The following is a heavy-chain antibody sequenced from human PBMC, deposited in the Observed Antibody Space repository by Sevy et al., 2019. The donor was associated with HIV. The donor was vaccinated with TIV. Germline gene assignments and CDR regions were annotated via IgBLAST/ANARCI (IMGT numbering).Heavy chain of an antibody. V-gene: IGHV1-69*13. Sequence: ASVKVSCKASGGTFSSYAISWVRQAPGQELEWMGGIIPIFGTANYAQKFQGRVTITADESTSTAYMELSSLRSEDTAVYYCARLVAGRFPYFDYWGQGTLVTVSS. CDR2: IIPIFGTA. CDR1: GGTFSSYA. CDR3: ARLVAGRFPYFDY. D-gene: IGHD6-19*01. J-gene: IGHJ4*02.